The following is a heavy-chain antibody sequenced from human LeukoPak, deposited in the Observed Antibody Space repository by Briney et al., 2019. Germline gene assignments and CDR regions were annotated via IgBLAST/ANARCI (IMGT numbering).Heavy chain of an antibody. CDR1: GGSFSGYY. V-gene: IGHV4-34*01. J-gene: IGHJ4*02. CDR3: ARRDRGSGRPHGLIDY. D-gene: IGHD3-10*01. Sequence: SSETLSLTCAVYGGSFSGYYWSWIRQPPGKGLEWIGEINHSGSTNYNPSLKSRVTISVDTSKNQFSLKLSSVTAADTAVYYCARRDRGSGRPHGLIDYWGQGTLVTVSS. CDR2: INHSGST.